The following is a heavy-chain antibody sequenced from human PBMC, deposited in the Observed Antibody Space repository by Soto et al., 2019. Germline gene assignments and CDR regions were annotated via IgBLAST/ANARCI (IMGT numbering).Heavy chain of an antibody. CDR1: GFTFSSYG. J-gene: IGHJ4*02. D-gene: IGHD3-3*01. V-gene: IGHV3-33*01. Sequence: TGGSLRLSCAASGFTFSSYGMHWVRQAPGKGLEWVAVIWYDGSNKYYADSVKGRFTISRDNSKNTLYLQMNSLRAEDTAVYYCARDQFATIFGVVSYYFDYSGQGTLVTVYS. CDR3: ARDQFATIFGVVSYYFDY. CDR2: IWYDGSNK.